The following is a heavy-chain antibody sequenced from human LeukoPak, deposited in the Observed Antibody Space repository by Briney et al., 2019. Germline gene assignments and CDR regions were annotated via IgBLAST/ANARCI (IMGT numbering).Heavy chain of an antibody. J-gene: IGHJ4*02. CDR2: FYYSGST. Sequence: SETLSLTCTVSGDSISSNNYYWGWIRQPPGKGLEWIGSFYYSGSTYYNPSLKSRVTISVDTSKNQFSLKVSSVTAADTAVYYCATPGTVTTVMYFRYWGQGALVTVSS. V-gene: IGHV4-39*01. CDR1: GDSISSNNYY. D-gene: IGHD4-11*01. CDR3: ATPGTVTTVMYFRY.